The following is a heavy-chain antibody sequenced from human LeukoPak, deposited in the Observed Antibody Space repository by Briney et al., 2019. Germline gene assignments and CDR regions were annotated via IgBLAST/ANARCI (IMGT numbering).Heavy chain of an antibody. V-gene: IGHV1-24*01. CDR1: GYTLTELS. D-gene: IGHD2-21*02. J-gene: IGHJ4*02. CDR3: ATVVVTAPGEDYFDY. Sequence: GASVKVSCKVSGYTLTELSMHWVRQAPGKGLEWMGGFDPEDGETIYAQKFQGRVTMTEDTSTDTAYMELSSLRSEDTAVYYCATVVVTAPGEDYFDYWGQGTLVTASS. CDR2: FDPEDGET.